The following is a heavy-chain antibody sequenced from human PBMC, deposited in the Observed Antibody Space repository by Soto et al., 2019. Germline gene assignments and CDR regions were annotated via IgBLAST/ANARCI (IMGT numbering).Heavy chain of an antibody. Sequence: SETLSLTCTVSGDPITSYFWTWLRQPAGKGLEWIGHVFPGGPTSHNSSLKSRVSMSIDTSKNQFSLTLTTVIAADTAVYYCARTLSGFTYGSRQFYFDYWGQGTLVTVSS. CDR1: GDPITSYF. D-gene: IGHD3-10*01. CDR2: VFPGGPT. CDR3: ARTLSGFTYGSRQFYFDY. V-gene: IGHV4-4*07. J-gene: IGHJ4*02.